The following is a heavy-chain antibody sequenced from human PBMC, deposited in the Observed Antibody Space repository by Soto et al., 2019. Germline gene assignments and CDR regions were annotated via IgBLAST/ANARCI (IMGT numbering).Heavy chain of an antibody. CDR3: ARGIEKTRPTITMVRGDAPDY. Sequence: VQLVESGGGVVQPGRSLRLSCAASGFTFSSYGMNWVRQAPGKGLEWVSYISSSGSTIYYADSVKGRFTISRDNAKNSLYLQMNSLRAGDTAVYYCARGIEKTRPTITMVRGDAPDYWGQGTLVTVSS. CDR1: GFTFSSYG. J-gene: IGHJ4*02. V-gene: IGHV3-48*03. D-gene: IGHD3-10*01. CDR2: ISSSGSTI.